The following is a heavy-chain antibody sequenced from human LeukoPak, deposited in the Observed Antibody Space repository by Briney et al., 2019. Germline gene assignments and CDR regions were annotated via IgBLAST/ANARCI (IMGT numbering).Heavy chain of an antibody. Sequence: SETLSLTCAVYGGSFSGYYWSWIRQPPGKGLEWLAEINHSGSTNYNPSLKSRVTISVDKSKNQFSLKLSSVTAADTAVYYCARRAGSAVLAASYYYYYYMDVWGKGTTVTISS. V-gene: IGHV4-34*01. CDR1: GGSFSGYY. CDR2: INHSGST. D-gene: IGHD3-3*02. J-gene: IGHJ6*03. CDR3: ARRAGSAVLAASYYYYYYMDV.